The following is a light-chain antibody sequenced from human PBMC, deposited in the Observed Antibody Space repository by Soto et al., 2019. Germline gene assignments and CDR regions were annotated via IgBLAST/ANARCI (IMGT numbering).Light chain of an antibody. CDR2: DND. CDR3: GTWDSSLSAVV. CDR1: SSNIGNNF. J-gene: IGLJ1*01. V-gene: IGLV1-51*01. Sequence: QSVLTQPPSVSAAPGQKVTISCSGSSSNIGNNFVSWYQQLPGTVPKLLIYDNDKRPSGIPDRFSGSKSGTSATLGITGLQTGDEADYYCGTWDSSLSAVVFGTGTKVTVL.